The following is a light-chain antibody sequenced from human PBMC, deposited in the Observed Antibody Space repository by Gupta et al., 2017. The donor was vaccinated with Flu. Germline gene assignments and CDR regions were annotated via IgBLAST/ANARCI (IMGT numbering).Light chain of an antibody. V-gene: IGKV1-9*01. CDR3: QHLNTFPPYT. CDR1: QGISSS. Sequence: DIQLTQSPSFLSASVGDRVTITCRVSQGISSSLAWFQHKPGRAPKLLIYPASTLQSGLPSRFSGSGSGTEFTLTISSLQPEDFATYYCQHLNTFPPYTFGQGTKLEIK. CDR2: PAS. J-gene: IGKJ2*01.